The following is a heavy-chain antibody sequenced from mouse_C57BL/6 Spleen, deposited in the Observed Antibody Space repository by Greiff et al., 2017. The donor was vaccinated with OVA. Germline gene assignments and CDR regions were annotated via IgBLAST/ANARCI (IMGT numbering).Heavy chain of an antibody. CDR1: GFSLTSYG. V-gene: IGHV2-2*01. D-gene: IGHD1-1*01. CDR3: ASPPTVVATDWYFDV. Sequence: VQVVESGPGLVQPSQSLSITCTVSGFSLTSYGVHWVRQSPGKGLEWLGVIWSGGSTDYNAAFISRLSISKDNSKSQVFFKMNSLQADDTAIYYCASPPTVVATDWYFDVWGTGTTVTVSS. CDR2: IWSGGST. J-gene: IGHJ1*03.